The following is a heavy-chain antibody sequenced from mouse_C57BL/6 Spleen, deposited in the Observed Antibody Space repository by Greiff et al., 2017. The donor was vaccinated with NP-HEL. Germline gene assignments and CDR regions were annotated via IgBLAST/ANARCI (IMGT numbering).Heavy chain of an antibody. CDR1: GYTFTSYW. V-gene: IGHV1-69*01. D-gene: IGHD2-3*01. J-gene: IGHJ2*01. CDR2: IDPSDSYT. Sequence: QLQQPGAELVMPGASVKLSCKASGYTFTSYWMHWVKQRPGQGLEWIGEIDPSDSYTNYNQKFKGKSTLTVDKSSSTAYMQLSSLTSEDSAVYYCARGVTGYFDYWGQGTTLTVSS. CDR3: ARGVTGYFDY.